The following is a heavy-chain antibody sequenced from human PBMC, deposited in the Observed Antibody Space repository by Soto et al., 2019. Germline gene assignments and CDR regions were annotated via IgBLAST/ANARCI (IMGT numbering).Heavy chain of an antibody. CDR2: IGTLFDT. CDR3: ARGLANDVRSSPPPKCDP. CDR1: GFTFSTYD. V-gene: IGHV3-13*04. Sequence: PGGSLRLSCVASGFTFSTYDMHWVRQATGKGLEWVSAIGTLFDTYYVGSVKGRFTVSRENARNSFFLQMNSLRDGDTAIYYCARGLANDVRSSPPPKCDPWGQGTLVTVSS. D-gene: IGHD6-19*01. J-gene: IGHJ5*02.